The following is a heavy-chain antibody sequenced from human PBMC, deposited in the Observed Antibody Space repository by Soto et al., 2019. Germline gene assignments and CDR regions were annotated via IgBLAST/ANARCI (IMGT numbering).Heavy chain of an antibody. V-gene: IGHV5-10-1*01. Sequence: PXESLTISRKGSGYSFTSYWISLVRQMPGKGLEWMGRIDPSDSYTNYSPSFQGHVTISADKSISTAYLQWSSLKASDTAMYYCARIGGGEGYYGMDVWGQGTTVTVSS. CDR1: GYSFTSYW. CDR2: IDPSDSYT. J-gene: IGHJ6*02. D-gene: IGHD2-21*01. CDR3: ARIGGGEGYYGMDV.